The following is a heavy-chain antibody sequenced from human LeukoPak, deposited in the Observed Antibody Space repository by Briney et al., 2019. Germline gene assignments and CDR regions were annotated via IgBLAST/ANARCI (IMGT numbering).Heavy chain of an antibody. J-gene: IGHJ4*02. CDR2: IWYDGSNK. D-gene: IGHD3-22*01. CDR3: AREPPPMIVVWGFDY. V-gene: IGHV3-33*01. CDR1: GFTFSSYG. Sequence: PGRSLRLSCAASGFTFSSYGMHRVRQAPGKGLEWVAVIWYDGSNKYYADSVKGRFTISRDNSRNTLYLQMNSLRAEDTAVYYCAREPPPMIVVWGFDYWGQGTLVTVSS.